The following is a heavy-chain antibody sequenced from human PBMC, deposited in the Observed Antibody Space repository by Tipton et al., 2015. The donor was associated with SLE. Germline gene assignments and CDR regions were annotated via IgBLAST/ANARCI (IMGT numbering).Heavy chain of an antibody. CDR3: ARERYGDNSYYFDY. D-gene: IGHD4-23*01. Sequence: TLSLTCTVSGGSISSHYWSWIRQPPGKGLEWIGYIYYSGSTNYNPSPKSRVTISVDTSKNQFSLKLSSVTAADTAVYYCARERYGDNSYYFDYWGQGTLVTVSS. J-gene: IGHJ4*02. V-gene: IGHV4-59*11. CDR2: IYYSGST. CDR1: GGSISSHY.